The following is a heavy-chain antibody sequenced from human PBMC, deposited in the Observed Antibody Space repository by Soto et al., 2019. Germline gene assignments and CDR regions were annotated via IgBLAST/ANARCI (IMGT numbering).Heavy chain of an antibody. CDR2: IYHSGST. CDR3: ASGPIGDYTDGFDY. CDR1: GGSISSGGYS. V-gene: IGHV4-30-2*01. J-gene: IGHJ4*02. D-gene: IGHD4-17*01. Sequence: QLQLQESGSGLVKPSQTLSLTCAVSGGSISSGGYSWSWIRQPPGKGLEWIGYIYHSGSTYYNPSLKSRVSISVDRSKNQSSLKLSSVTAADTAVYYCASGPIGDYTDGFDYWGQGTLVTVSS.